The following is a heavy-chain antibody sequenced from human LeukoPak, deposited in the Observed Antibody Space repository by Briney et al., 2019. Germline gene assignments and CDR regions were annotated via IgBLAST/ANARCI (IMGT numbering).Heavy chain of an antibody. D-gene: IGHD3-16*01. CDR3: ARARLGYGFYYFDY. CDR1: GGSFSGYY. Sequence: SETLSLTCAVYGGSFSGYYWSWIRQPPGKGLEWIGEINHSGSTNYNPSLKSRVTISVDTSKNQFSLKLSSVTAADTAVYYCARARLGYGFYYFDYWGQGTLVTVSS. J-gene: IGHJ4*02. CDR2: INHSGST. V-gene: IGHV4-34*01.